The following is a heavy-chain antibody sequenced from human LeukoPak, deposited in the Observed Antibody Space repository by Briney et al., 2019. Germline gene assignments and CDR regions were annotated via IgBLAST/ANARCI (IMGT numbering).Heavy chain of an antibody. D-gene: IGHD3-10*01. CDR1: GFTFSSYW. Sequence: GGSLRLSCAASGFTFSSYWMSWVRQAPGKGLEWVANIKQDGSEKYYVDSVEGRFTISRDNAKNSLYLQMNSLRAEDAAVYYCAREGYYGSGSYSPVEYWGQGTLVTVSS. J-gene: IGHJ4*02. CDR2: IKQDGSEK. CDR3: AREGYYGSGSYSPVEY. V-gene: IGHV3-7*01.